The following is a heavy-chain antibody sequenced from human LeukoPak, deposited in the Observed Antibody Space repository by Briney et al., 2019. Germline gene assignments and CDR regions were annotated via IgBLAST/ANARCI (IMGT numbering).Heavy chain of an antibody. V-gene: IGHV1-69*13. CDR3: ARAGFTYYYDSSGYLQDY. J-gene: IGHJ4*02. CDR2: IIPIFGTA. Sequence: SVKVSCKASGGTFSSYAISWVRQAPGQGLEWMGGIIPIFGTANYAQKFQGRVTITADESTSTAYMGLRSLRSDDTAVYYCARAGFTYYYDSSGYLQDYWGQGTLVTVSS. CDR1: GGTFSSYA. D-gene: IGHD3-22*01.